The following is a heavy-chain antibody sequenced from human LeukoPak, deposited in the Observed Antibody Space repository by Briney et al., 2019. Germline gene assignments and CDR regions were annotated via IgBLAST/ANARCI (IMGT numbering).Heavy chain of an antibody. CDR2: IKSKTDGGTT. D-gene: IGHD3-22*01. J-gene: IGHJ4*02. Sequence: NPGGSLRLSCAASGFTFNNAWMSWVRQAPGKGLEWVGRIKSKTDGGTTDYAAPVKGRFTISSDDSKNTLYLQMNSLKTEDTAVYYCITFSMIVVVITDWGQGTLVTVSS. V-gene: IGHV3-15*01. CDR1: GFTFNNAW. CDR3: ITFSMIVVVITD.